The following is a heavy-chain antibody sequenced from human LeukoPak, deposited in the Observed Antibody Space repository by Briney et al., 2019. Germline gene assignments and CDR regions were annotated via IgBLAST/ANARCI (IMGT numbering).Heavy chain of an antibody. D-gene: IGHD3-9*01. J-gene: IGHJ3*02. CDR3: ARSLRYFDWLLPDAFDI. CDR2: INHIGST. Sequence: SETLSLTCAVYGGSFSGYYWSWIRKPPGKGLEWIGEINHIGSTNYNPSLKSRVTISVDTSKNQFSLKLSSVTAADTAVYYCARSLRYFDWLLPDAFDIWGQGTKVTVSS. V-gene: IGHV4-34*01. CDR1: GGSFSGYY.